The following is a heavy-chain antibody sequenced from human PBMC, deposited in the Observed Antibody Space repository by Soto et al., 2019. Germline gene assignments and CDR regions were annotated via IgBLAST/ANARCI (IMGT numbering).Heavy chain of an antibody. CDR3: AIVAQKLFWSGYSRNDAFDS. CDR2: INAGNGNT. CDR1: GYTLTSYA. V-gene: IGHV1-3*01. Sequence: ASVKVSCKASGYTLTSYAMHWVRQAPGQRLEWMGWINAGNGNTKYSQKFQGRVTITRDTSASTAYMELSSLRSEDTAVYYCAIVAQKLFWSGYSRNDAFDSWGQGTMVTGSS. D-gene: IGHD3-3*01. J-gene: IGHJ3*02.